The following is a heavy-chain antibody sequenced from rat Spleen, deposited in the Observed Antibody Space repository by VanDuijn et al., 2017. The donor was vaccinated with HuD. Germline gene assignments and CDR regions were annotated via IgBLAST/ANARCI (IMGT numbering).Heavy chain of an antibody. J-gene: IGHJ2*01. CDR2: ISYDGSST. Sequence: EVQLVESDGGLVQPGRSLKLSCAASGFTFSDYYMAWVRQTPTKGLEWVATISYDGSSTYYPDSVKGRFTISRDNAKSTLYLQMNSLRSEDTATYYCTRDVYYGSDYWGQGVMVTVSS. CDR3: TRDVYYGSDY. CDR1: GFTFSDYY. V-gene: IGHV5-29*01. D-gene: IGHD1-6*01.